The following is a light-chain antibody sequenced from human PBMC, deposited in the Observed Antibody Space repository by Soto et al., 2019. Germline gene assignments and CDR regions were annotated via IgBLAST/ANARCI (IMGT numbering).Light chain of an antibody. CDR3: KQYINWPRT. CDR1: QTISSW. J-gene: IGKJ1*01. CDR2: KAY. V-gene: IGKV1-5*03. Sequence: DIQMTQSPSTLSASVGDRLTITCRASQTISSWLAWYQQKPGKAPKLLIYKAYTLKSGVQSRFSGSGSGTEFTLTIRRLEPEDFAVYYCKQYINWPRTFGQGTKVDIK.